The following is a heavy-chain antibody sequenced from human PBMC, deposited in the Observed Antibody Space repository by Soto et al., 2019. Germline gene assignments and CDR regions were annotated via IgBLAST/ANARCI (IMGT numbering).Heavy chain of an antibody. J-gene: IGHJ4*02. CDR1: CGSISSYY. V-gene: IGHV4-59*01. CDR2: IYYSGNT. Sequence: SETLSLTCTVSCGSISSYYWSWIRQPPGKGLEWIGYIYYSGNTNYNPSLKSRVTISVDTSKNQFSLKLSSVAAADTAVYYCARVTGATFLDYWGQGTLVTVSS. D-gene: IGHD1-26*01. CDR3: ARVTGATFLDY.